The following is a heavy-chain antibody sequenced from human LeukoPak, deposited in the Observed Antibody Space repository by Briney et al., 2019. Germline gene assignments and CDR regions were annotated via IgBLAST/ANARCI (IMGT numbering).Heavy chain of an antibody. CDR3: ARGHENVWGSYRHHFDY. CDR1: GGSVSSGSYY. J-gene: IGHJ4*02. D-gene: IGHD3-16*02. CDR2: IYYSGSI. V-gene: IGHV4-61*01. Sequence: SETLSLTCTVSGGSVSSGSYYWSWIRQPPGKGLEWIGYIYYSGSINYNPSLKSRVTISVDTSKNQFSLKLSPVTAADTAVYYCARGHENVWGSYRHHFDYWGQGTLVTVSS.